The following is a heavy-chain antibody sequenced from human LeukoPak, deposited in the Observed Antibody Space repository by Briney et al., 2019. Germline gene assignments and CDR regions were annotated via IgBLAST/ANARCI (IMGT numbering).Heavy chain of an antibody. CDR3: ARSSGYSYGYEKFDY. CDR2: IYSGGST. Sequence: PGGSLRHSCAASGFNVSNNYMSWVRQAPGKGLEWVSVIYSGGSTYYADSVKGRFTISRDNSKNTPYLQMNSLRAEDTAVYYCARSSGYSYGYEKFDYWGQGILVAVSS. CDR1: GFNVSNNY. J-gene: IGHJ4*02. V-gene: IGHV3-53*01. D-gene: IGHD5-18*01.